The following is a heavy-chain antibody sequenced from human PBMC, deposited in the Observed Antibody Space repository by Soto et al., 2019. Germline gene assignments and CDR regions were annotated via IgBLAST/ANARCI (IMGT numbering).Heavy chain of an antibody. CDR3: AKAPEYYYDSSGP. CDR2: IFADGTT. D-gene: IGHD3-22*01. Sequence: HPGGSLRLSCVVSGFSVSSNYMSWVRQAPGKGLDWVSVIFADGTTYYVDSVKGRFTISRHNSKNTLYLQMSSLRAEDTAVYYCAKAPEYYYDSSGPWGQGTLVTVSS. V-gene: IGHV3-53*04. J-gene: IGHJ4*01. CDR1: GFSVSSNY.